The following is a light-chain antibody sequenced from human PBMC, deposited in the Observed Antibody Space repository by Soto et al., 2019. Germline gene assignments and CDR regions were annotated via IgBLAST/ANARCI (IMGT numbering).Light chain of an antibody. CDR3: SSYTSTNTYL. J-gene: IGLJ1*01. CDR2: EVS. CDR1: HSDIGGYNF. Sequence: QSVLTQPASVSGSPGQSITIFCTGTHSDIGGYNFVSWYQQHPGKAPKLMIYEVSDRPSGVSNRFSGSKSGNTASLTISGLQAEDEADYYCSSYTSTNTYLFGTGTKVTVL. V-gene: IGLV2-14*01.